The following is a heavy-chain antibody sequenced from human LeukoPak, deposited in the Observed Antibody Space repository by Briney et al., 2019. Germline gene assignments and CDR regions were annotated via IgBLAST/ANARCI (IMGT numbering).Heavy chain of an antibody. CDR2: ISYDGSNK. CDR3: ARGRAYYYDSSGYHPTPYYFDY. V-gene: IGHV3-30-3*01. Sequence: PGGSLRLSCAASGFTFSSYAMHWVRQAPGKGLEWVAVISYDGSNKYYADFVKGRFTISRDNSKNTLYLQMNSLRAEDTAVYYCARGRAYYYDSSGYHPTPYYFDYWGQGTLVTVSS. J-gene: IGHJ4*02. D-gene: IGHD3-22*01. CDR1: GFTFSSYA.